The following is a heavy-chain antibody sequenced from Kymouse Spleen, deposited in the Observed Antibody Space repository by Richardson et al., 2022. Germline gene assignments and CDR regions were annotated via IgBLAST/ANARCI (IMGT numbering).Heavy chain of an antibody. V-gene: IGHV3-30*18. CDR3: AKVITATGDY. CDR2: ISYDGSNK. J-gene: IGHJ4*02. Sequence: QVQLVESGGGVVQPGRSLRLSCAASGFTFSSYGMHWVRQAPGKGLEWVAVISYDGSNKYYADSVKGRFTISRDNSKNTLYLQMNSLRAEDTAVYYCAKVITATGDYWGQGTLVTVSS. CDR1: GFTFSSYG. D-gene: IGHD1-20*01,IGHD1-7*01.